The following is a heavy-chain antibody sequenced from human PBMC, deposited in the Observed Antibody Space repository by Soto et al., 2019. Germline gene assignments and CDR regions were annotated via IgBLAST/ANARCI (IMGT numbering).Heavy chain of an antibody. J-gene: IGHJ4*02. Sequence: SETLSLTCTVSGGSISSGGYYWSWIRQHPGKGLEWIGYIYYSGSTYYNPSLKSRVTISVDTSKNQFSLKLSSVTAADTAVYYCARGGPTVVIHRIEFDYWGQGTLVTVSS. V-gene: IGHV4-31*03. CDR3: ARGGPTVVIHRIEFDY. D-gene: IGHD4-17*01. CDR2: IYYSGST. CDR1: GGSISSGGYY.